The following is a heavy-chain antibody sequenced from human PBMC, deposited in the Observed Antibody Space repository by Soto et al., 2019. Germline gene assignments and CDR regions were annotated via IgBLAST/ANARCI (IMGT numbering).Heavy chain of an antibody. J-gene: IGHJ5*02. V-gene: IGHV1-3*01. CDR1: GLTFTSYA. Sequence: ASVKVACKTSGLTFTSYAMHWVRQAPGQRLEWMGWINGGNGNTKVSQTLQGRVSITRNTSASTVYIEMSRLRSEDTAVYYCATQFGSRGFDPWGQGTLVTVSS. CDR3: ATQFGSRGFDP. D-gene: IGHD3-16*01. CDR2: INGGNGNT.